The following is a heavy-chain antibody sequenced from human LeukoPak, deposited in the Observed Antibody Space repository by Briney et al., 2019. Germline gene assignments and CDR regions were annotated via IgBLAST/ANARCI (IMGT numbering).Heavy chain of an antibody. CDR1: GFTFSSYA. CDR3: VKGLAYYDFWSGYGFDY. J-gene: IGHJ4*02. V-gene: IGHV3-64D*06. D-gene: IGHD3-3*01. Sequence: GGSLRLSCSASGFTFSSYAMHWVRQAPGKGLEYVSAISSNGGSTYYADSVKGRFTISRDNSKNTLYLQMSSLRAEDTAVYYCVKGLAYYDFWSGYGFDYWGLGTLVTVSS. CDR2: ISSNGGST.